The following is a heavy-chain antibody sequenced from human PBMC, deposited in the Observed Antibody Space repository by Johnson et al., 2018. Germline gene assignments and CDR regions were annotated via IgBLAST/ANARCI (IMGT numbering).Heavy chain of an antibody. CDR2: ISWNSGSI. V-gene: IGHV3-9*01. Sequence: VQLVQSGGGLVQPGRSLRLSCAASGFTFDDYAMHWVRQAPGKGLEWVSGISWNSGSIGYADSVKGRFTISRDNAKNSLYLQMNSLRAEDTALYYCAKDRQTKNRDGYNFYFDYWGQGTLVTVSS. CDR3: AKDRQTKNRDGYNFYFDY. CDR1: GFTFDDYA. D-gene: IGHD5-24*01. J-gene: IGHJ4*02.